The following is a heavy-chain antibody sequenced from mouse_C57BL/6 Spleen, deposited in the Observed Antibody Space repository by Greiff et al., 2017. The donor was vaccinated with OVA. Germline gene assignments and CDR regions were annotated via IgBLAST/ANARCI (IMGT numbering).Heavy chain of an antibody. V-gene: IGHV14-2*01. D-gene: IGHD1-1*01. CDR2: IDPEDGET. CDR1: GFNIKDYY. J-gene: IGHJ2*01. CDR3: ARRLSSSPYYFDY. Sequence: EVKLMESGAELVKPGASVKLSCTASGFNIKDYYMHWVKRRTEQGLEWIGRIDPEDGETKYAPKFQGKATITADTSSNTAYLQLSSLTSEDTAVYYCARRLSSSPYYFDYWGQGTTLTVSS.